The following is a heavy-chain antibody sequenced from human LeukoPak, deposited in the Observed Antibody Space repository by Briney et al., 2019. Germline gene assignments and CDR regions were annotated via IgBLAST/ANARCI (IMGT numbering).Heavy chain of an antibody. CDR2: IIPIFGTA. D-gene: IGHD3-22*01. CDR3: ARVTLDSSGYYYPFDP. J-gene: IGHJ5*02. V-gene: IGHV1-69*05. Sequence: SVKVSCKASGGTFSSYAISWVRQAPGQRLEWMGGIIPIFGTANYAQKFQGRVTITTDESTSTAYMELSSLRSEDTAVYYCARVTLDSSGYYYPFDPWGQGTLVTVSS. CDR1: GGTFSSYA.